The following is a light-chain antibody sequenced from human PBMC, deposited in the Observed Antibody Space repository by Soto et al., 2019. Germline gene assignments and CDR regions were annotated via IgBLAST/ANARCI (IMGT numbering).Light chain of an antibody. CDR3: MQALQAWT. CDR1: QSLVHSNGYNY. J-gene: IGKJ1*01. V-gene: IGKV2-28*01. CDR2: LGS. Sequence: DLVMTQSPLSLPVTPGEPASISCRSSQSLVHSNGYNYLDWYLQKPGQSPQLLIYLGSNRASGVPDRFSGSGSGTDFTLKISRVEAEDVGVYYCMQALQAWTFGQGTKVEIK.